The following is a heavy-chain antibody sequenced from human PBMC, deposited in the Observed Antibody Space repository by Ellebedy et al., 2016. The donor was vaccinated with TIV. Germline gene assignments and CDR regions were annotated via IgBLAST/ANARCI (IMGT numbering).Heavy chain of an antibody. Sequence: GGSLRLSCAASGFTFSSYSMNWVRQAPGKGLEWVSYISSSSSTIYYADSVKGRFTIPRDNAKNSLYLQMNSLRDEDTAVYYCARVSRAEGYGSGSYLLSYFDYWGQGTLVTVSS. CDR1: GFTFSSYS. J-gene: IGHJ4*02. D-gene: IGHD3-10*01. CDR2: ISSSSSTI. V-gene: IGHV3-48*02. CDR3: ARVSRAEGYGSGSYLLSYFDY.